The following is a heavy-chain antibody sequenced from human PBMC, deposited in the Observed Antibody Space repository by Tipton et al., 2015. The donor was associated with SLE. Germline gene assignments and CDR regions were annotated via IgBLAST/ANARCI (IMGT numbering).Heavy chain of an antibody. J-gene: IGHJ4*02. D-gene: IGHD6-19*01. V-gene: IGHV3-30-3*01. CDR1: GFTFSSYA. CDR2: ISYDGSNK. Sequence: QLVQSGGGVVQPGRSLRLSCAASGFTFSSYAMHWVRQAPGKGLEWVAVISYDGSNKYYADSVKGRFTISRDNAKNSPYLQMNSLRAEDTAVYYCARERSGWAFFDYWGQGTLVTVSS. CDR3: ARERSGWAFFDY.